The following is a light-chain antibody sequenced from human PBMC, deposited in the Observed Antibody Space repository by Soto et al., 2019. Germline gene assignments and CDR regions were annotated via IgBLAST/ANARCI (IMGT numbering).Light chain of an antibody. J-gene: IGKJ2*01. CDR1: QSVSRA. Sequence: DIVLTQSPATLSVSPGESATLSCRAIQSVSRALSWYQHVPGQAPRPLIYDSSTRTTGVTARFSGSGSGTRFTLTISSLQSEDFAVYYCQQYNSWRPRYTFGQGTKLQI. V-gene: IGKV3-15*01. CDR2: DSS. CDR3: QQYNSWRPRYT.